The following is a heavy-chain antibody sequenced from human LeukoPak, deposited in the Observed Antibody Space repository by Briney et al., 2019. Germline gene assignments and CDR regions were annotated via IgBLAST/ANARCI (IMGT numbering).Heavy chain of an antibody. J-gene: IGHJ3*02. D-gene: IGHD2-21*02. CDR3: ASRVVTATFDAFDI. CDR2: ISPSGGNT. V-gene: IGHV3-23*01. Sequence: GGSLRLSCAASGFTFTTHAMSWVRQAPGKGLEWVSAISPSGGNTYYADSVKGRFTISRDNSKNSLYLQMNSLRAEDTAVYYCASRVVTATFDAFDIWGQGTMVTVSS. CDR1: GFTFTTHA.